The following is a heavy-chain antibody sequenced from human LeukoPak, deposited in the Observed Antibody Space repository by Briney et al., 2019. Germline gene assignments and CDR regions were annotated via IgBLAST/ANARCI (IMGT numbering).Heavy chain of an antibody. CDR1: GFTFSSYW. J-gene: IGHJ6*03. Sequence: GGSPRLSCAASGFTFSSYWMSWVRQAPGKGLEWVANIKQDGSEKYYVDSVKGRFTISRDNAKNSLYLQMNSLRAEDTAVYYCARDLGPRDGATGVYYYYYYYMDVWGKGTTVTASS. CDR2: IKQDGSEK. CDR3: ARDLGPRDGATGVYYYYYYYMDV. D-gene: IGHD1-26*01. V-gene: IGHV3-7*01.